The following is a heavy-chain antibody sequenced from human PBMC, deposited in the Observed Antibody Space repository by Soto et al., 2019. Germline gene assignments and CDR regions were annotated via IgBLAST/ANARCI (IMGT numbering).Heavy chain of an antibody. D-gene: IGHD2-2*01. Sequence: VASVKVSSKASGGTFSSYAISWVRQAPGQGLEWMGGIIPIFGTANYAQKFQGRVTITADESTSTAYMELSSLRSEDTDVYYCARDTQTPLYCSSTRCYHDAFDIWGQGKMVTVSS. J-gene: IGHJ3*02. CDR1: GGTFSSYA. CDR2: IIPIFGTA. CDR3: ARDTQTPLYCSSTRCYHDAFDI. V-gene: IGHV1-69*13.